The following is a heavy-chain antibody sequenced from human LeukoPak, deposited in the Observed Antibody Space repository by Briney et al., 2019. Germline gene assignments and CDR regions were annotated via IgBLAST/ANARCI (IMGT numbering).Heavy chain of an antibody. CDR2: ISYDGNNN. CDR1: GFNFTSFA. J-gene: IGHJ6*02. CDR3: ATSRAYGYKWNHYSFYGMDV. V-gene: IGHV3-30-3*01. D-gene: IGHD1-20*01. Sequence: GGSLRLSCAASGFNFTSFAIHWVRQAPGKGLEWVAVISYDGNNNYYADSVKGRFTISRDNSKNTLFLQMNSLRAEDTAVYYCATSRAYGYKWNHYSFYGMDVWGQGTTVTVSS.